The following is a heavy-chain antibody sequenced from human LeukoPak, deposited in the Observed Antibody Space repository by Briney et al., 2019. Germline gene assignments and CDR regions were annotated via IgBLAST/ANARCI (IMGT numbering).Heavy chain of an antibody. CDR1: GYTFTVYY. Sequence: GASVKVSCKASGYTFTVYYMHWVRQAPGQGLEWMGWINPNSGGTNYAQKFQGRVTMTRDTSISTAYMALSRLRSDDTAVYYCARSPSGYHFDYWGQGTLVTVSS. CDR2: INPNSGGT. V-gene: IGHV1-2*02. CDR3: ARSPSGYHFDY. D-gene: IGHD3-9*01. J-gene: IGHJ4*02.